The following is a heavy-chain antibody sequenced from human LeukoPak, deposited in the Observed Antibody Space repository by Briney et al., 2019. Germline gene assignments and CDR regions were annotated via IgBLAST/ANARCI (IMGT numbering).Heavy chain of an antibody. V-gene: IGHV3-53*01. J-gene: IGHJ4*02. CDR3: ARSTKDPAVHSNGWPYYLDS. CDR1: GFTVSTNH. D-gene: IGHD6-25*01. CDR2: IYSVGATT. Sequence: GGSLRLSCAASGFTVSTNHMSWVRQSPGKGLEWVSIIYSVGATTYYADSVRGRFTISRDDSKNTLYLQMNSLGAEDTAVYYCARSTKDPAVHSNGWPYYLDSWGQGTLVTVSS.